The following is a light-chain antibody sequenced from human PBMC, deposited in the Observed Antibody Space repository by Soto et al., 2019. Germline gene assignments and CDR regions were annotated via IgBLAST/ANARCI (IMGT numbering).Light chain of an antibody. V-gene: IGLV2-11*01. J-gene: IGLJ1*01. CDR2: DVT. CDR1: NSDVGAYKF. Sequence: QSALTQPRSVSGSPGQSVTISCTGSNSDVGAYKFVSWLQHNPGEAPKVMIYDVTQRPSGVPDRFSGTKSGNTASLTISGLQAQDEAHYYCCSYAGSYNWVLGSGTKLTVL. CDR3: CSYAGSYNWV.